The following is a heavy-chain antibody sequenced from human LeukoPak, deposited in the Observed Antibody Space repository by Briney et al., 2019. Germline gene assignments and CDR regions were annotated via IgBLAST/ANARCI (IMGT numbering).Heavy chain of an antibody. J-gene: IGHJ6*03. CDR2: INWNGGST. V-gene: IGHV3-20*04. CDR1: GFTFDDYG. CDR3: TRGIVVVVAANYHYFMDV. Sequence: TGGSLRLSCAASGFTFDDYGMSWVRQAPGKGLEWVSGINWNGGSTGYADSVKGRFTISRDNAKNSLYLQMNSLRAEDTALYYCTRGIVVVVAANYHYFMDVWGKGTTVTVSS. D-gene: IGHD2-15*01.